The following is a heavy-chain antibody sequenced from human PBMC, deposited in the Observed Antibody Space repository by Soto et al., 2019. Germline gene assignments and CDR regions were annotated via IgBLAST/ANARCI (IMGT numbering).Heavy chain of an antibody. V-gene: IGHV4-4*02. D-gene: IGHD6-19*01. J-gene: IGHJ2*01. CDR3: ARTYSSGWYDEDWYFDL. CDR2: IYHSGST. CDR1: GGYISSSNW. Sequence: QVQLQESGPGLVKPSGTLSLTCAVSGGYISSSNWWSWVRQPPGKGLEWIGEIYHSGSTNYNPSLKSRVTISVDKSKNQFSLKLSSVTAADTAVYYCARTYSSGWYDEDWYFDLWGRGTLVTVSS.